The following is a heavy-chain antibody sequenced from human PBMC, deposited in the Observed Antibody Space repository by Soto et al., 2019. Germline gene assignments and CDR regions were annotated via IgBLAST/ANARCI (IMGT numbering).Heavy chain of an antibody. CDR2: ISYDGSNT. J-gene: IGHJ4*02. Sequence: QVQLVESGGGVVQPGRSLRLSCVASGFTFSSYGMHWVRQAPGKGLEWVAIISYDGSNTYYADSVKGRFTISRDNSKNTLYLQMNSQRAEDTSVYYCAKEGGLSGSYNISSSYYFAHWGQGTLVTVSS. CDR1: GFTFSSYG. V-gene: IGHV3-30*18. D-gene: IGHD1-26*01. CDR3: AKEGGLSGSYNISSSYYFAH.